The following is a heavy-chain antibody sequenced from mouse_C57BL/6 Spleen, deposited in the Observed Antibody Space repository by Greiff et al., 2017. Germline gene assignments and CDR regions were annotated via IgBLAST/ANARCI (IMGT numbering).Heavy chain of an antibody. D-gene: IGHD1-1*01. V-gene: IGHV1-81*01. CDR2: IYPRGGNT. CDR3: ARLDITTVVATRYFDV. CDR1: GYTFTSYG. Sequence: QVQLQQSGAELARPGASVKLSCKASGYTFTSYGISWVKQRTGQGLEWIGEIYPRGGNTYYNEKFKGKATLTADKSSSTAYMELRSLTSEDSAVYYCARLDITTVVATRYFDVWGTGTTVTVSS. J-gene: IGHJ1*03.